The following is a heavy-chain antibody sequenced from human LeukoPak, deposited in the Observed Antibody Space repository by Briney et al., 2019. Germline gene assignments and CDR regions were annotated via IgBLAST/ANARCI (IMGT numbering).Heavy chain of an antibody. J-gene: IGHJ4*02. V-gene: IGHV4-4*09. CDR2: IYTSGST. CDR3: ARHGFRSGSYNFDY. Sequence: PSETLSLTCTVSGGSISSNYWSWIRQPPGKGLEWIGYIYTSGSTDYNPSLKSRVTISVDTSKNQFSLKLSSVTAADTAVYYCARHGFRSGSYNFDYWGQGTLVTVSS. D-gene: IGHD1-26*01. CDR1: GGSISSNY.